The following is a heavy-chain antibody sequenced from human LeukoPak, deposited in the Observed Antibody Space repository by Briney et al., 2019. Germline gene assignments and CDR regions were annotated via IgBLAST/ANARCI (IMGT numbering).Heavy chain of an antibody. J-gene: IGHJ3*02. CDR1: GFSVSRNY. Sequence: GGSLRLSCAASGFSVSRNYMSWVRQAPGKGLEWVSVIYSGGSTYYADSVKGRFTISRDNSKNTLYLQINSLRAEDTAVYYCASNLVVRSAFDIWGQGTMVTVSS. V-gene: IGHV3-66*01. CDR2: IYSGGST. D-gene: IGHD3-22*01. CDR3: ASNLVVRSAFDI.